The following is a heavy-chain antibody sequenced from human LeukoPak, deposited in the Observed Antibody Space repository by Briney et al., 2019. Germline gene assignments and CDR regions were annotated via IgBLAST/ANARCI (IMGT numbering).Heavy chain of an antibody. J-gene: IGHJ5*02. D-gene: IGHD2-15*01. CDR2: IIPILGIA. CDR3: ARGPCSGGSGYTANWFDP. V-gene: IGHV1-69*04. CDR1: GGTFSSYA. Sequence: GASVKLSCTASGGTFSSYAISWVRQAPGQGLELMGRIIPILGIANYAQKFQGRVTITADKSTSTAYLELSSLRSEDTAVYDWARGPCSGGSGYTANWFDPWGQGTLVTVSS.